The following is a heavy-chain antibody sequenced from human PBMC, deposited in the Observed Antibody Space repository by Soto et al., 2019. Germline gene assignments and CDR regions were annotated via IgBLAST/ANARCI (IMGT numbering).Heavy chain of an antibody. CDR1: GGSFSGYY. Sequence: NPSETLSLTCAVYGGSFSGYYWSWIRQSPEKGLEWIGEIDHSGSTNQNPSLKSRVSISVDTSKNQFSLKLRSLTAADTAVYYCARGVPDAPDKYYFDSWGLGTLVTVSS. V-gene: IGHV4-34*01. CDR2: IDHSGST. CDR3: ARGVPDAPDKYYFDS. J-gene: IGHJ4*02.